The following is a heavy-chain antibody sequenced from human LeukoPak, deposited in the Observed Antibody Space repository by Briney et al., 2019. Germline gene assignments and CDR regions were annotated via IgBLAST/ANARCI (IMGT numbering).Heavy chain of an antibody. D-gene: IGHD2-2*01. CDR3: AKDSCSSTSCRGYFDY. J-gene: IGHJ4*02. Sequence: GGSLRPSCAASGFTFSSYAMSWVRQAPGKGLELVSAISGSGGSTYYADSVKGRFTISRDNSKNTLYLKMNSLRAEDTAVYYCAKDSCSSTSCRGYFDYWGQGTLVTVSS. V-gene: IGHV3-23*01. CDR2: ISGSGGST. CDR1: GFTFSSYA.